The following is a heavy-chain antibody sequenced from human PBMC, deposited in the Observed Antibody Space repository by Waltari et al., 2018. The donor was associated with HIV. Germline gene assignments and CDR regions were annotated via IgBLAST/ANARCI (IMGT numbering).Heavy chain of an antibody. D-gene: IGHD3-10*01. CDR2: INPSGGST. CDR1: GYTFTSYY. J-gene: IGHJ4*02. Sequence: QVQLVQSGAEVKKPGASVKVSCKASGYTFTSYYMHWVRQAPGQGLEWMGIINPSGGSTSYAQKFQGRVTMTRDTSTSTVYMELSSLRSEDTAVYYCARGPLGRYYGSGSYYNVLSSGDYWGQGTLVTVSS. V-gene: IGHV1-46*01. CDR3: ARGPLGRYYGSGSYYNVLSSGDY.